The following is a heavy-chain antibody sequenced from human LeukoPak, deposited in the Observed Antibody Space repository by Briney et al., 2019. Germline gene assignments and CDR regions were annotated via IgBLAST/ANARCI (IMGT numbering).Heavy chain of an antibody. CDR1: GFSFSSYS. Sequence: GGSLRLSCAASGFSFSSYSMNWVRQAPGKGLEWVSYIRSSSSTIYYADSVKGRFTISRDNAKNSLYLQMNSLRDEDTAVYYCARAGSHYYGPGSGFYFDYWGQGTLVTVSS. CDR3: ARAGSHYYGPGSGFYFDY. CDR2: IRSSSSTI. J-gene: IGHJ4*02. V-gene: IGHV3-48*02. D-gene: IGHD3-10*01.